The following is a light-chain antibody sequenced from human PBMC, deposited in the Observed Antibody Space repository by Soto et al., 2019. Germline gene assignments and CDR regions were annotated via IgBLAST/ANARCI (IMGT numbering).Light chain of an antibody. Sequence: EVVLTQSPGTVSLSPGERAPLSCRASQSVTTNYLAWYQQKPGQAPRLLIYAASSRATGIPDRFSGSGSGTDFTLSISRVESEDCAVYYCQHYGSSVPWTFGQGTNVEI. V-gene: IGKV3-20*01. CDR1: QSVTTNY. CDR3: QHYGSSVPWT. J-gene: IGKJ1*01. CDR2: AAS.